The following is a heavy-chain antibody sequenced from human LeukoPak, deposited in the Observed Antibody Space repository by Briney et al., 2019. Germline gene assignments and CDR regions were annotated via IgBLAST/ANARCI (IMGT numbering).Heavy chain of an antibody. D-gene: IGHD3-3*01. CDR3: ARVEDDFWSCYYAFDY. Sequence: ASVKVSCKASGYTFTSYGISWVRQAPGQGLEWMGWISAYNGNTNYAKTLQGRVTMTTDTSTSTAYMEMRSLRSDDTAVYYCARVEDDFWSCYYAFDYWGQGTLVTVSS. J-gene: IGHJ4*02. CDR1: GYTFTSYG. CDR2: ISAYNGNT. V-gene: IGHV1-18*01.